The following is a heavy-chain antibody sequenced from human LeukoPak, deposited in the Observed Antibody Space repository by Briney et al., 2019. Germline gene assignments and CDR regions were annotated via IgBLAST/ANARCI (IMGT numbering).Heavy chain of an antibody. CDR3: ARAWDTLGGLDY. V-gene: IGHV3-74*01. D-gene: IGHD7-27*01. CDR1: GFTFSSYW. Sequence: QPGGSLRLSCAASGFTFSSYWMHWVRQAPGKGLVWVSRINTDGSSTSYADSVKGRFTISRDNAKNTLYLQMNSLRAEDTAMYSCARAWDTLGGLDYWGQGTLVTVSS. CDR2: INTDGSST. J-gene: IGHJ4*02.